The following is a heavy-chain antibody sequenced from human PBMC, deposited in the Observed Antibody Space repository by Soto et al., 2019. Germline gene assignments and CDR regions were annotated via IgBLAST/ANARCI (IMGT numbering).Heavy chain of an antibody. Sequence: VQLVESGGGLVKPGGSLRLSCAASGFSFSSYSMNWVRQAPGKGLAWVSSISSSASHINYADSVTGRFTISRDNAKKSLYLQMNSLRAEDTAVYYCARGYTGYCSGGTCYWFDPWGQGTLVTVSS. J-gene: IGHJ5*02. CDR1: GFSFSSYS. V-gene: IGHV3-21*01. D-gene: IGHD2-15*01. CDR2: ISSSASHI. CDR3: ARGYTGYCSGGTCYWFDP.